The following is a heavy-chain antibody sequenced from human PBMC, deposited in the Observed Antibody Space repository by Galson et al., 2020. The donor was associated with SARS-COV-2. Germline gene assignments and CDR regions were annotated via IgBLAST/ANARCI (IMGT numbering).Heavy chain of an antibody. CDR2: ISYNSDTT. Sequence: GGSLRLLCATPGSTFNSRAMKWVPQAPGKGPEFVPSISYNSDTTYYAESVGGRFFISRDNSKNMVYLQMSGLRVDDTAIYFCARASGTFYRGFFDWWGQGTLVTVSS. V-gene: IGHV3-23*01. D-gene: IGHD3-16*02. CDR3: ARASGTFYRGFFDW. CDR1: GSTFNSRA. J-gene: IGHJ4*02.